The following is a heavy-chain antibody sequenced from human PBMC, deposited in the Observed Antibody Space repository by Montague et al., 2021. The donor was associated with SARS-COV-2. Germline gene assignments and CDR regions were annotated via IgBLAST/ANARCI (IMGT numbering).Heavy chain of an antibody. J-gene: IGHJ4*02. CDR3: ARIRDYDILTGSSSGFDY. CDR2: IDWDXDK. Sequence: PALVKPTQTLTLTCTFSGFSLSTSGMCVSWIRQPPGKALEWLALIDWDXDKYYSTSLKTRLTISKDTSKNLVVLTMTNMDPVDTATYYCARIRDYDILTGSSSGFDYWGQGTLVTVSS. D-gene: IGHD3-9*01. V-gene: IGHV2-70*01. CDR1: GFSLSTSGMC.